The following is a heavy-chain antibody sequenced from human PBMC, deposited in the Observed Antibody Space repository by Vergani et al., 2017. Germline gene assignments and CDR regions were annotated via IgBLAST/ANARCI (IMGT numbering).Heavy chain of an antibody. CDR2: IYSGGST. CDR1: GFTVSSNY. V-gene: IGHV3-53*02. J-gene: IGHJ4*02. Sequence: EVQLVETGGGLIQPGGSLRLSCAASGFTVSSNYMSWVRQAPGKGLEWVSVIYSGGSTYYADSVKGRFTISRDNSKNTLYLQMNSLRAEDTAVYYCARASSYGSGPGDYWGQGTLVTVSS. D-gene: IGHD3-10*01. CDR3: ARASSYGSGPGDY.